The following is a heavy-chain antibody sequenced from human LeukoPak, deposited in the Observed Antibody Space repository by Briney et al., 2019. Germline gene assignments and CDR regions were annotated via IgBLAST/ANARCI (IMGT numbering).Heavy chain of an antibody. Sequence: ASVKVSCKASGYTFTGYYMHWVRQAPGQGLEWMGWINPNSGNTGYAQKFQGRVTMTRNTSISTAYMELSSLRSEDTAVYYCARKGGRRFLEWLSPGGYYGMDVWGQGTTVTVSS. D-gene: IGHD3-3*01. CDR1: GYTFTGYY. V-gene: IGHV1-8*02. CDR2: INPNSGNT. CDR3: ARKGGRRFLEWLSPGGYYGMDV. J-gene: IGHJ6*02.